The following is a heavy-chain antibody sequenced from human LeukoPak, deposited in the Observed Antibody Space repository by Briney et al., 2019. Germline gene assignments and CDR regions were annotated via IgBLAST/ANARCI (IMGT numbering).Heavy chain of an antibody. CDR2: ISWNSGSI. V-gene: IGHV3-9*01. CDR3: AQGSGWYPHLTYFVS. Sequence: PGRSLRLSCAASGFTFDDYAMHWVRQAPGKGLEWVSGISWNSGSIGYADSVKGRFTISRDNAKNSLYLQMNSLRAEDTALYYCAQGSGWYPHLTYFVSWGQGALVTVSS. CDR1: GFTFDDYA. J-gene: IGHJ5*02. D-gene: IGHD6-19*01.